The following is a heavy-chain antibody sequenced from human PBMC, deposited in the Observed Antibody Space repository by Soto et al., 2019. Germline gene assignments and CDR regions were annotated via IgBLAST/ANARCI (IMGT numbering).Heavy chain of an antibody. J-gene: IGHJ6*02. CDR3: ARLTSSTGTSNYYYYGMDV. CDR2: IAWDDDK. CDR1: GFSLSTNGMC. D-gene: IGHD1-7*01. Sequence: SGPTLVNPTQTLTLTCTFSGFSLSTNGMCVSWIRQSPGKALEWLALIAWDDDKCYSTSLKTRLTISKDTSKNQVVLTMTNMDPVDTATFYCARLTSSTGTSNYYYYGMDVWGQGTTVTVSS. V-gene: IGHV2-70*01.